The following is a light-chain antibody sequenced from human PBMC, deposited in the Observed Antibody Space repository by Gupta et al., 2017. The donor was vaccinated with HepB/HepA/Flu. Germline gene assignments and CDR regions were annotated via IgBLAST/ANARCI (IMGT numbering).Light chain of an antibody. J-gene: IGLJ3*02. V-gene: IGLV9-49*03. Sequence: QPLLTQPPSASASLGASFTLTCTLRRGSSNYEVDCYQHRNGQGPRFEMRVGTGGIVGAKGDGIPDRFPVSGSGLNRYLSINNIQEDDEGDYHCGADHGSGSNFVCVFGGGTRLTVL. CDR3: GADHGSGSNFVCV. CDR2: VGTGGIVG. CDR1: RGSSNYE.